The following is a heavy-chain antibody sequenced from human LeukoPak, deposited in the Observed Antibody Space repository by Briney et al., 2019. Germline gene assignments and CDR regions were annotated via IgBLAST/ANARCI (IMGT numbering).Heavy chain of an antibody. CDR1: GFNLSSYA. D-gene: IGHD6-19*01. Sequence: GGALRLSCAASGFNLSSYAMDWGRPGPREGVEWGSGISGSGGSTYYADSVKGRFTISRDNSKDTLYLQMNSLRAEDTAIYYCAKDWAVAGTNYFDYWGQGTLVTVSS. V-gene: IGHV3-23*01. CDR3: AKDWAVAGTNYFDY. CDR2: ISGSGGST. J-gene: IGHJ4*02.